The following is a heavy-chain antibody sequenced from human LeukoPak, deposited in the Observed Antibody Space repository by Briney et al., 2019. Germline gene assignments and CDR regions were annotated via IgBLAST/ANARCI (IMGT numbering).Heavy chain of an antibody. CDR3: AKDGYNYSDY. D-gene: IGHD5-24*01. CDR2: INSDGTTT. V-gene: IGHV3-74*01. CDR1: GFSFSNSW. Sequence: GGSLRLSCAASGFSFSNSWMHWVRQAPGKGLVWVSRINSDGTTTYYADSVKGRFTISRDNAKNTLYLQMNSLRAEDTAVYYCAKDGYNYSDYWGRGTPVTVSS. J-gene: IGHJ4*02.